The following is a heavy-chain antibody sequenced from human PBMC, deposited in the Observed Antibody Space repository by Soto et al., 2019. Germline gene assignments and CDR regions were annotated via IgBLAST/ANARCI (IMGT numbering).Heavy chain of an antibody. V-gene: IGHV1-18*01. CDR3: AKHPLELLWFGEPPLGDAFDI. CDR1: GYTFTSYG. J-gene: IGHJ3*02. D-gene: IGHD3-10*01. Sequence: GASVKVSCKASGYTFTSYGISWVRQAPGQGLEWMGWISAYNGNTNYAQKLQGRVTMTTDTSTSTAYMELRSLRSDDTAVYYCAKHPLELLWFGEPPLGDAFDIWGQGTMVTVSS. CDR2: ISAYNGNT.